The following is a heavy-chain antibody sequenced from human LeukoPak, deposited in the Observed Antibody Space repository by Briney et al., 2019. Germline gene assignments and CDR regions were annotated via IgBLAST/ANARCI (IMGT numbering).Heavy chain of an antibody. D-gene: IGHD3-10*01. CDR1: GYSISSGYY. J-gene: IGHJ5*02. CDR3: ARRKYYYGSGSYYLAPKHPNWFDP. CDR2: IYYSGST. Sequence: PSETLSLTCTVSGYSISSGYYWSWIRQPPGKGLEWIGYIYYSGSTNYNPSLKSRVTISVDTSKNQFSLKLSSVTAADTAVYYCARRKYYYGSGSYYLAPKHPNWFDPWGQGTLVTVSS. V-gene: IGHV4-59*12.